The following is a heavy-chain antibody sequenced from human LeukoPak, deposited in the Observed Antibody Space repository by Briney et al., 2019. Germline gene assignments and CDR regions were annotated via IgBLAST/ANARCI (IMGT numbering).Heavy chain of an antibody. CDR3: ARDPPLYY. CDR1: GFTFSSYA. V-gene: IGHV3-NL1*01. CDR2: IYSGGNT. J-gene: IGHJ4*02. Sequence: GGSLRLSCAASGFTFSSYAMHWVRQAPGKGLEWVSVIYSGGNTYYADSVKGRFTISKDNSKNTLYLQMNSLRAEDTAVYYCARDPPLYYWGQGTLVTVYS.